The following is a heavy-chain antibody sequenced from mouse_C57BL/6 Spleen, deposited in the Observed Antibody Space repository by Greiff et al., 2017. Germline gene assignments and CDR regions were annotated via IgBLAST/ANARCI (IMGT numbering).Heavy chain of an antibody. D-gene: IGHD2-4*01. CDR1: GYTFTSYW. V-gene: IGHV1-50*01. Sequence: QVQLQQPGAELVKPGASVKLSCKASGYTFTSYWMQWVKQRPGQGLEWIGEIDPSDSYTNYNQKFKGKATLTVDTSSSTAYMQLSSRTSEDSAVYYCCPMITTVMDYWGQGTSVTVSS. CDR3: CPMITTVMDY. CDR2: IDPSDSYT. J-gene: IGHJ4*01.